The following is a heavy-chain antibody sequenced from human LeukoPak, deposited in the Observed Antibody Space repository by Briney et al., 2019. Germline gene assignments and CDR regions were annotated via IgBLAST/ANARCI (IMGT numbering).Heavy chain of an antibody. J-gene: IGHJ6*04. D-gene: IGHD3-10*02. V-gene: IGHV3-7*01. CDR3: AELGITMIGGV. CDR1: GFTFSSYW. Sequence: GGSLRLSCAASGFTFSSYWMGWVRQAPGKGLEWVANIKQDGSEIYYLDSVKGRFTISRDNAKNSLDLQLSSLRAEDTAVYYCAELGITMIGGVWGKGTTVTISS. CDR2: IKQDGSEI.